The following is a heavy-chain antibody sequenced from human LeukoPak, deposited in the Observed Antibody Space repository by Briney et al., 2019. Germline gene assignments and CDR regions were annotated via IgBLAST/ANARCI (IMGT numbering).Heavy chain of an antibody. CDR1: GGSISSSSYY. V-gene: IGHV4-39*07. Sequence: SETLSLTCTVSGGSISSSSYYWGWIRQPPGKGLEWIGSIYYSGSTYYNPSLKSRVAISVGTSKNQFSLKLSSVTAADTAVYYCARGPPYCYDSSIDYWGQGTLVTVSS. D-gene: IGHD3-22*01. J-gene: IGHJ4*02. CDR3: ARGPPYCYDSSIDY. CDR2: IYYSGST.